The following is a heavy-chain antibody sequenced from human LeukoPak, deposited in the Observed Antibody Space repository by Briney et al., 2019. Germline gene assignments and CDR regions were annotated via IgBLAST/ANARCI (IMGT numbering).Heavy chain of an antibody. D-gene: IGHD6-13*01. V-gene: IGHV4-30-2*01. CDR2: IYHSGST. J-gene: IGHJ4*02. Sequence: PSETLSLTCTVSGGSISSGGYYWSWIRQPPGKGLEWIGYIYHSGSTYYNPSLKSRVTISVDRSKNQFSLNLSSVTAADTAVFYCARGGPYSSSWWFDYWGQGTLVTVSS. CDR3: ARGGPYSSSWWFDY. CDR1: GGSISSGGYY.